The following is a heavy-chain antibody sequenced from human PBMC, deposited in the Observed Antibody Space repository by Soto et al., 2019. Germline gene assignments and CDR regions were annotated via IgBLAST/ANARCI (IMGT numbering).Heavy chain of an antibody. CDR2: IKSKTDGGTT. CDR1: GFTFSNAW. J-gene: IGHJ4*02. V-gene: IGHV3-15*07. CDR3: TTGRGYSYDPFDY. Sequence: EVQLVESGGGLVKPGGSLRLSCAASGFTFSNAWMNWVRQAPGKGLEWVGRIKSKTDGGTTDYAAPVKGRFTISREDSKNTLYLQMNSLKTEDTAVYYCTTGRGYSYDPFDYWGQGTLVTVSS. D-gene: IGHD5-18*01.